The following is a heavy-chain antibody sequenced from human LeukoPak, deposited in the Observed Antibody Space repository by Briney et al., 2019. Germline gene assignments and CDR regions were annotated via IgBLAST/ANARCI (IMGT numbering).Heavy chain of an antibody. V-gene: IGHV4-59*01. J-gene: IGHJ5*02. CDR1: GGSISSYY. Sequence: SETLSLTCTVSGGSISSYYWSWIRQPPGKGLEWIGYIYYSGSTNYNPSLKSRVTISVDTSKNQFFLKLSSVTAADTAVYYCARGLAAAGTLVSDPWGQGTLVTVSS. CDR3: ARGLAAAGTLVSDP. CDR2: IYYSGST. D-gene: IGHD6-13*01.